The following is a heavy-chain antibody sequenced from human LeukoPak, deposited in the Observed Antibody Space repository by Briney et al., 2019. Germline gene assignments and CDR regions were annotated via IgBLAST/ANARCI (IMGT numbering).Heavy chain of an antibody. CDR2: ISSSSSYI. V-gene: IGHV3-11*06. CDR3: ARTDLVVMGMARGAFDI. Sequence: TPGGSLRLSCAASGFTFSDHYMSWIRQAPGKGLEWVSSISSSSSYIYYADSVKGRFTISRDNAKNSLYLQMNSLRAEDTAVYYCARTDLVVMGMARGAFDIWGQGTMVTVSS. CDR1: GFTFSDHY. J-gene: IGHJ3*02. D-gene: IGHD3-22*01.